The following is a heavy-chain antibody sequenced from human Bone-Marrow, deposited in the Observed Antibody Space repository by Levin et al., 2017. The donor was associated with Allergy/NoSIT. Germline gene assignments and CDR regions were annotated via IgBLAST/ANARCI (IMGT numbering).Heavy chain of an antibody. CDR3: ARNSGSYPESTNAFDI. CDR1: GGTFSSYA. CDR2: IIPIFGTA. D-gene: IGHD1-26*01. Sequence: KISCKASGGTFSSYAISWVRQAPGQGLEWMGGIIPIFGTANYAQKFQGRVTITADESTSTAYMELSSLRSEDTAVYYCARNSGSYPESTNAFDIWGQGTMVTVSS. V-gene: IGHV1-69*01. J-gene: IGHJ3*02.